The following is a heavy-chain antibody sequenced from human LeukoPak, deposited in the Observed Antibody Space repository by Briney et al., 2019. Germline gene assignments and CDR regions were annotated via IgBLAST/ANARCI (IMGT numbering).Heavy chain of an antibody. CDR3: ARDRNTVFDY. CDR2: ISSSSSYI. J-gene: IGHJ4*02. V-gene: IGHV3-21*01. Sequence: GGSLRLSCAASGFTFSSYSMNWVCQAPGKGLEWVSSISSSSSYIYYADSVKGRFTISRDNAKNSLYLQMNSLRAEDTAVYYCARDRNTVFDYWGQGTLVTVSS. CDR1: GFTFSSYS. D-gene: IGHD1-14*01.